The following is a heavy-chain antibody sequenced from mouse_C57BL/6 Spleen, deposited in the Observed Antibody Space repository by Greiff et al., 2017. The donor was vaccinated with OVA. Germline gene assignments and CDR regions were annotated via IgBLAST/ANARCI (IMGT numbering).Heavy chain of an antibody. Sequence: VQLQQSGAELVRPGASVTLSCKASGYTFTDYEMHWVKQTPVHGLEWIGAIDPEPGGTAYNQKFKGKAILTADKSSSTAYMELRSLTSEDSAVYYCTRSGYSNYYYAMDYWGQGTSVTVSS. D-gene: IGHD2-5*01. CDR2: IDPEPGGT. CDR1: GYTFTDYE. J-gene: IGHJ4*01. CDR3: TRSGYSNYYYAMDY. V-gene: IGHV1-15*01.